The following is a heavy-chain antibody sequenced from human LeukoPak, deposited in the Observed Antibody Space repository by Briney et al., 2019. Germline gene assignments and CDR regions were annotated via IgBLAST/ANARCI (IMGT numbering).Heavy chain of an antibody. CDR2: IIPIFGTA. J-gene: IGHJ3*02. V-gene: IGHV1-69*05. D-gene: IGHD3-3*01. Sequence: SVKVSCKASGGTFSSYAISWVRQAPGQGLEWVGRIIPIFGTANYAQKFQGRVTITTDESTSTAYIELSSLRSEDTAVYYCARLDAYYDFWSGYYPDDAFDIWGQGTMVTVSS. CDR3: ARLDAYYDFWSGYYPDDAFDI. CDR1: GGTFSSYA.